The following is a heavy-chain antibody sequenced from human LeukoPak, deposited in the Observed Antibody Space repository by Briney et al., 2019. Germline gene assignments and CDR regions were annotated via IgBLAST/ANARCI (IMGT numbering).Heavy chain of an antibody. CDR1: GYTFTNYW. J-gene: IGHJ1*01. D-gene: IGHD3-16*01. CDR3: ARHTGEGSHFQH. CDR2: IYPGDSDT. V-gene: IGHV5-51*01. Sequence: GESLKISCKASGYTFTNYWIGWVRQMPGKGLEWMGIIYPGDSDTRYSPSFRGQVIISADKSIRTAYLQWTSLKASDTAMYYCARHTGEGSHFQHWGQGSLVTVSS.